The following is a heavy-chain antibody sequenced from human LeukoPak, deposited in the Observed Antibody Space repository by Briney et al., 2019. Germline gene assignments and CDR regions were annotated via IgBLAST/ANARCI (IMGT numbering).Heavy chain of an antibody. CDR1: GGSISSGGYS. CDR2: IYHSGST. V-gene: IGHV4-30-2*01. Sequence: SETPSLTCAVSGGSISSGGYSCSWIRQPPGKGLEWIGYIYHSGSTYYNPSLKSRVTISVDRSKNQFSLKLSSVTAADTAVYYCARLRYFDWEAKFDPWGQGTLVTVSS. J-gene: IGHJ5*02. D-gene: IGHD3-9*01. CDR3: ARLRYFDWEAKFDP.